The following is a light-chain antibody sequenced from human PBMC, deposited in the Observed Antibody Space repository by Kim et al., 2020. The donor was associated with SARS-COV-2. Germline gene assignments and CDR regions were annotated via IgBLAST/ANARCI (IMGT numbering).Light chain of an antibody. Sequence: DIQMTQSPSSLAASVGDRVTIACRASQSIRTYLNWYQQKPGKAPKLLIYAASSLQSGVPSRFIGSGSGTDFTLTISSLQPEDFATYYCQQSHTTPLLSFGGGTKVDIK. CDR3: QQSHTTPLLS. V-gene: IGKV1-39*01. CDR1: QSIRTY. J-gene: IGKJ4*01. CDR2: AAS.